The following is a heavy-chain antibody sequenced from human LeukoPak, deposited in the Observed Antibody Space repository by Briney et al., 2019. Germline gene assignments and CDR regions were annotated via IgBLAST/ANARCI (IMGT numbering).Heavy chain of an antibody. CDR3: ARAVTGALLFDY. CDR1: GGSISSTGYY. Sequence: PSETLSLTCTVYGGSISSTGYYWGWIRQPPGKGLEWLGNIYYTGSTYYNPSLKSRVTISVDTSKNQFSLKLSSVTAADTAVYYCARAVTGALLFDYWGQGTLVTVSS. V-gene: IGHV4-39*07. CDR2: IYYTGST. D-gene: IGHD2-21*02. J-gene: IGHJ4*02.